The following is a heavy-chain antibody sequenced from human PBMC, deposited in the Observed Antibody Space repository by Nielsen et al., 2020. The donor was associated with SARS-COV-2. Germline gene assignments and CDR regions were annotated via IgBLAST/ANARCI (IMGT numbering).Heavy chain of an antibody. CDR3: AGGWPARLDP. Sequence: ASVKVSCKASGYIFTSNYIHWVRQAPAQGLEWMGIINPSDGDTTYAQRFQDRVTMTRDTSTSTVYMELSSLRSDDTAVYYCAGGWPARLDPWGQGTPVTVSS. J-gene: IGHJ5*02. D-gene: IGHD2-15*01. CDR2: INPSDGDT. V-gene: IGHV1-46*01. CDR1: GYIFTSNY.